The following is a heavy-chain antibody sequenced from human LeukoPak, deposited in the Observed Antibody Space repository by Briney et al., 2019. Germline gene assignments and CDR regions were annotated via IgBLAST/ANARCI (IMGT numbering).Heavy chain of an antibody. CDR3: ARVYSSSRGDWFDP. V-gene: IGHV4-4*02. D-gene: IGHD6-6*01. J-gene: IGHJ5*02. CDR1: GGSISSSNW. CDR2: IYQTGST. Sequence: PSGTLSLTCAVSGGSISSSNWWSWVRQPPGKGLEWIGYIYQTGSTYYNPSLKSRVTISVDRSKNQFSLNLNSVTAADTAVYYCARVYSSSRGDWFDPWGQGTLVTVSS.